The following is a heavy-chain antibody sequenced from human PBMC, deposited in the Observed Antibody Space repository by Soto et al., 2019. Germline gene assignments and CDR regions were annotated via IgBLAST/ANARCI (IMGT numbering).Heavy chain of an antibody. J-gene: IGHJ4*02. CDR1: GFTFSASA. D-gene: IGHD2-21*02. Sequence: GGSLRLSCATSGFTFSASAMHWVRQVSGKGLEWIARIRSKANNYATTYAPSVKGRFTISRDDSENTVYLQMNSLKTEDTAIYYCAKQIYGGNSWGQGTLVTVSS. CDR3: AKQIYGGNS. V-gene: IGHV3-73*01. CDR2: IRSKANNYAT.